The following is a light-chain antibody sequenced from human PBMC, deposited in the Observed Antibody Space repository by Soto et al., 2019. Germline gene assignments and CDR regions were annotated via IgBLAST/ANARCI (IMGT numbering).Light chain of an antibody. CDR1: QSVSNNY. V-gene: IGKV3-20*01. CDR2: GAS. Sequence: EIVVTQSPSTLSLSPGEIATLSCMASQSVSNNYLAWYQQKPGQAPRLLIYGASNRATGIPDRFSGSGSGTDFTLTISRLEPEDFAVYYCQQYGSSGTFGQGTRLEIK. CDR3: QQYGSSGT. J-gene: IGKJ5*01.